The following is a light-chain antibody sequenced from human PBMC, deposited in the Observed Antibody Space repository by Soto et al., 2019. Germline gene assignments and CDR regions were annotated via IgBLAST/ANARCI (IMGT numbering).Light chain of an antibody. J-gene: IGLJ1*01. CDR2: RND. CDR1: SSNIGNNY. CDR3: AAWDDSLSGSYV. V-gene: IGLV1-47*01. Sequence: QSVLTQPPSASGTPGQRVSVSCSGSSSNIGNNYVFWYQHLPGTAPKLLIYRNDQRPSGVSARFSGSKSGTSASLAISGLLSEDEADYYCAAWDDSLSGSYVFGPGTKVTVL.